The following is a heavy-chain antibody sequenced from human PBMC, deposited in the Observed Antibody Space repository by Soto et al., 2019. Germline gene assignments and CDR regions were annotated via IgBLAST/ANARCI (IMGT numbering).Heavy chain of an antibody. Sequence: QVQLQQWGAGLLKPSETLSLTCAVYGGSFSGYYWSWIRQPPGKGLEWIGEINHSGSTNYNPSLKSRVTISVDTSKNQFSLKLSSVTAAATAVYYCATGEYSSSPDYWGQGTLVTVSS. J-gene: IGHJ4*02. CDR1: GGSFSGYY. V-gene: IGHV4-34*01. D-gene: IGHD6-6*01. CDR2: INHSGST. CDR3: ATGEYSSSPDY.